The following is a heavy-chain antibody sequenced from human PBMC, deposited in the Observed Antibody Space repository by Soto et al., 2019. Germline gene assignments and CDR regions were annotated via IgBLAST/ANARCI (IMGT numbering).Heavy chain of an antibody. V-gene: IGHV3-23*01. J-gene: IGHJ4*02. CDR2: ISGSGGST. CDR1: GFTFSSYA. D-gene: IGHD3-3*01. Sequence: EVQLLESGGGLVQHGGSLRLSCAASGFTFSSYAMSWVRQAPGKGLEWVSAISGSGGSTYYADSVKGRFTISRDNSKNTLYLQMNSLRAEDTAVYYCAKAGFDFWSGAPLDYWGQGTLVTVSS. CDR3: AKAGFDFWSGAPLDY.